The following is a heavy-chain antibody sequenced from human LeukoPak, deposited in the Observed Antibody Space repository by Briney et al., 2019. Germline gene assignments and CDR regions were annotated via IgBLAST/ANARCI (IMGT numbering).Heavy chain of an antibody. D-gene: IGHD1-26*01. V-gene: IGHV1-18*01. CDR3: ARGGSTWELLGYYFDY. CDR1: GYTFTSYG. CDR2: ISAYNGNT. J-gene: IGHJ4*02. Sequence: ASVKVSCKAPGYTFTSYGISWVRQAPGQGLAWMGWISAYNGNTNYAQKLQGRVTMTTDASTSTAYMELRSLRSDDTAVYYCARGGSTWELLGYYFDYWGQGTLVTVSS.